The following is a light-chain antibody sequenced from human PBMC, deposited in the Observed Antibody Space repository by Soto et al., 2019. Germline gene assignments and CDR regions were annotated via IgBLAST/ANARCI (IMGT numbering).Light chain of an antibody. CDR1: QTVTSGY. CDR3: QVYGSSSKT. Sequence: EISLEPYSAALSLSPREKATLSCRASQTVTSGYLAWYQQKPGQAPRLLMYGVSTGATGIPDRFSGSGSGTDFTLTISRLEPEDFAVYFCQVYGSSSKTFGQGTKVDIK. J-gene: IGKJ1*01. V-gene: IGKV3-20*01. CDR2: GVS.